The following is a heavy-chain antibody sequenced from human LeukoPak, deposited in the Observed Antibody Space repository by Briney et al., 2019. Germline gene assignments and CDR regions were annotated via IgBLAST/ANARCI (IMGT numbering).Heavy chain of an antibody. J-gene: IGHJ4*02. D-gene: IGHD3-10*01. CDR2: IQQDGSEK. Sequence: GGSLRLSCAASGFTFNYYWLTWVRQAPRKGLEWVANIQQDGSEKYYVDSVKGRFIISRDNAKNSLYLQMNSLRAEDTAVYYCARVRKLRTRGVLDPLDYWGQGTLVTVSS. CDR3: ARVRKLRTRGVLDPLDY. V-gene: IGHV3-7*01. CDR1: GFTFNYYW.